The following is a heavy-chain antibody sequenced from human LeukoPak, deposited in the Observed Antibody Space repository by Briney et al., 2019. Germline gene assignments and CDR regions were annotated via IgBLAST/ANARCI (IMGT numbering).Heavy chain of an antibody. J-gene: IGHJ5*02. V-gene: IGHV1-46*01. Sequence: ASVKVSCKASGYTFTSYYMHWVRQAPGQGLEWMGIINPSGGSTSYAQKFQGRVTITADESTSTAYMELSSLRYEDTAVYYCARSDDYGGNWFDPWGQGTLVTVSS. CDR2: INPSGGST. CDR3: ARSDDYGGNWFDP. D-gene: IGHD4-23*01. CDR1: GYTFTSYY.